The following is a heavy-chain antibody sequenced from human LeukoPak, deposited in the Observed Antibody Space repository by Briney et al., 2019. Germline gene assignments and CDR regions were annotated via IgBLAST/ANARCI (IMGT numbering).Heavy chain of an antibody. CDR1: GYHFTNDD. Sequence: ASVKVSCKASGYHFTNDDINWVRQAPGEGLEWMGWMNLKSGKAGYAQKFQGRLTLTRNTSITAAYMELNSLTADDTAVYYCARGAGATYGHSFFDYWGQGALVIVSS. CDR3: ARGAGATYGHSFFDY. CDR2: MNLKSGKA. D-gene: IGHD3-10*01. V-gene: IGHV1-8*01. J-gene: IGHJ4*02.